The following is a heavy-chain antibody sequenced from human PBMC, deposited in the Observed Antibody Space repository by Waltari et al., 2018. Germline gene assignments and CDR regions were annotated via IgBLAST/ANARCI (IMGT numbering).Heavy chain of an antibody. D-gene: IGHD4-17*01. CDR3: ARETGDLGYGMDV. Sequence: QVQLVQSGSELKKPGASVKVSCTASGYTFTSYAMNWVQQAPGQGLEWMGWSNTNSGNATYAQGFTGRCVFSLDTSVSTAYLQICSLKAEDTAVDYCARETGDLGYGMDVWGQGTTVTVSS. J-gene: IGHJ6*02. CDR2: SNTNSGNA. CDR1: GYTFTSYA. V-gene: IGHV7-4-1*01.